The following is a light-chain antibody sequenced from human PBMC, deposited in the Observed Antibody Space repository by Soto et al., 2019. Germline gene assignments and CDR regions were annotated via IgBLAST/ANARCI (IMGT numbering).Light chain of an antibody. CDR1: SSTFANNY. V-gene: IGLV1-47*01. J-gene: IGLJ2*01. Sequence: QSALTQPPSVSGTPGQRVSISCSGDSSTFANNYVHWYQQVPGAAPKLLIYRSDQRPSGVPERFSGSKSGTSASLTISGLRPEDEAQYYCAAYTGNWNGPVFGGGTK. CDR2: RSD. CDR3: AAYTGNWNGPV.